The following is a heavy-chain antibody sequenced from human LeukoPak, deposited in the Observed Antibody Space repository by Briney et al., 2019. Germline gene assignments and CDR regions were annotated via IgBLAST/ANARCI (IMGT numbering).Heavy chain of an antibody. Sequence: SETLSLTCTVSGGSISSSSYYWGWIRQPPGKGLEWIGSIYYSGSTYYNPSLKSRVTISVDTSKNQFSLKLSSVTAADTAVYYCVSGYYSNFGYWGQGTLVTVSS. CDR3: VSGYYSNFGY. V-gene: IGHV4-39*01. CDR2: IYYSGST. J-gene: IGHJ4*02. D-gene: IGHD3-22*01. CDR1: GGSISSSSYY.